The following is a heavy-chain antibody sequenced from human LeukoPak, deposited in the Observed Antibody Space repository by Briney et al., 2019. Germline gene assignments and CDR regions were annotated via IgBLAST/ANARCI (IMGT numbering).Heavy chain of an antibody. CDR1: GFTFSSYG. D-gene: IGHD3-3*01. Sequence: PGRSLRLSCAASGFTFSSYGMHWVRQAPGKGLEWVAVISYDGSNKYYADSVKGRFTISRDNSKNTLYLQMNSLRAEDTAVYYCAKDYYDFWSGHFGGGQGTLVTVSS. CDR2: ISYDGSNK. V-gene: IGHV3-30*18. CDR3: AKDYYDFWSGHFG. J-gene: IGHJ4*02.